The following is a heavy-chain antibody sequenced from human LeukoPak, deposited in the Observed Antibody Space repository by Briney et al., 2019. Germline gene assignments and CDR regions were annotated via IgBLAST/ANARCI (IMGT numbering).Heavy chain of an antibody. CDR1: GYTFTSYY. CDR2: INPSGGST. J-gene: IGHJ5*02. V-gene: IGHV1-46*01. Sequence: ASVKVSCKASGYTFTSYYMHWVRQAPGQGLEWMGTINPSGGSTSYAQKFQGRVTMTRDMSTSTVYMELSSLRSEDTAVYYCARDGANNRWFDPWGQGTLVTVSS. CDR3: ARDGANNRWFDP. D-gene: IGHD4/OR15-4a*01.